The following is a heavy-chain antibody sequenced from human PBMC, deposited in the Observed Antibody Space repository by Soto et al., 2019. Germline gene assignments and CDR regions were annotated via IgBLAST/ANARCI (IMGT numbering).Heavy chain of an antibody. Sequence: QVQLVESGGGLVKPGGSLRLSCAASGFTFSDYYMSWIRQAPGKGLEWVSYISSSSSYTNYADSVKGRFTISRDNAKNSLYLQMNSLRAEDTAVYYCARVGPSGSFIWADNWFDPWGQGTLVTVSS. J-gene: IGHJ5*02. CDR2: ISSSSSYT. D-gene: IGHD1-26*01. V-gene: IGHV3-11*06. CDR1: GFTFSDYY. CDR3: ARVGPSGSFIWADNWFDP.